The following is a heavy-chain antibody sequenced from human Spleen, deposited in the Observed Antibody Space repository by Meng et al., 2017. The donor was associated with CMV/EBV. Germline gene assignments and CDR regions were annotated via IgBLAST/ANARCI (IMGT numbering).Heavy chain of an antibody. CDR2: ISGYNGET. J-gene: IGHJ4*02. D-gene: IGHD1-1*01. CDR3: ARGDTGTTFDY. V-gene: IGHV1-18*01. CDR1: GYGFNIYG. Sequence: VSCKASGYGFNIYGITWVRQAPGQGLEWMGWISGYNGETNLAQKFQGRVTMTTDTSTTTAYMELRSLRSDDTAVYYCARGDTGTTFDYWGQGTLVTVSS.